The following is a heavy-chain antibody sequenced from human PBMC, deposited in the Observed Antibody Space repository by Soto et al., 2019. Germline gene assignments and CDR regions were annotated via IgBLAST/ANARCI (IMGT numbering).Heavy chain of an antibody. CDR1: GGSFSGYD. CDR3: ARVLIAGVTTD. CDR2: SNHVGST. Sequence: QVQLQQWGAGLLKPSETLSLTCAVYGGSFSGYDWSWSRQPPGKGLEWIGESNHVGSTNYNPSLKCRVTMSVDPSKNQFSLRLTSVTAADTAVYYCARVLIAGVTTDWGQGTLVIVSS. V-gene: IGHV4-34*01. J-gene: IGHJ4*02. D-gene: IGHD5-18*01.